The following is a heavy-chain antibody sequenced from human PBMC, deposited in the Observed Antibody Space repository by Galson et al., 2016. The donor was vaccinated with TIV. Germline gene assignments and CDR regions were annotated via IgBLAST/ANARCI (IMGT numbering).Heavy chain of an antibody. V-gene: IGHV3-74*03. CDR1: GFTFSNYW. CDR2: INSVGRTT. Sequence: SLRLSCAASGFTFSNYWMHWVRQAPGKGLVWVLRINSVGRTTTYADSVEGRFTISRDNAKNTQYLQMNSLRAEDTAVYYCVRGGGRPLVGAKPFDYWGPGALVTVSS. J-gene: IGHJ4*02. D-gene: IGHD1-26*01. CDR3: VRGGGRPLVGAKPFDY.